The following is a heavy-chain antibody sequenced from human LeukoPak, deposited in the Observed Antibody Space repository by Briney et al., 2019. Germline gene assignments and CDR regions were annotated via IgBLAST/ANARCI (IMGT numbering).Heavy chain of an antibody. CDR3: AKRPDDYSYGMDV. J-gene: IGHJ6*02. CDR1: GFTVSSNY. CDR2: ILYDGSNQ. V-gene: IGHV3-30*18. Sequence: GGSLRLSCAASGFTVSSNYMSWVRQAPGKGLEWVGVILYDGSNQYYADSVKGRFTISRDNSKNTLYLQMNSLRPEDTAVYYCAKRPDDYSYGMDVWGQGTTVTVSS.